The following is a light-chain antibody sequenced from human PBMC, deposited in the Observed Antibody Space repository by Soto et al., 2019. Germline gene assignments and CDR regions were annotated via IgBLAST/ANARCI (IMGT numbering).Light chain of an antibody. Sequence: QSALTQPASVSGSPGQSITISCTGTRSDVGGYNYVSWYQQHPGKAPKLMMYDVSNRPSGVSNRFSGSKSGNTASLTISGLQADDEADYYCSSYTSSSTLVFGGGTQLTVL. CDR3: SSYTSSSTLV. CDR2: DVS. J-gene: IGLJ2*01. V-gene: IGLV2-14*01. CDR1: RSDVGGYNY.